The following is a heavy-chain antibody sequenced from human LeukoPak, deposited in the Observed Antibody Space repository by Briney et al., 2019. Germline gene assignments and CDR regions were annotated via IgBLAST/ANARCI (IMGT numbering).Heavy chain of an antibody. J-gene: IGHJ4*02. Sequence: ASVKVSCKASGYTFTSYYMHWVRQAPGQGLAWMGISNPSGGSTTYAQKFQGRVTMTRDTSTSTVYMELSSLRSEDTAVYYCARYGDYTNFDYWGQGTLVTVSS. D-gene: IGHD4-17*01. CDR3: ARYGDYTNFDY. CDR2: SNPSGGST. V-gene: IGHV1-46*01. CDR1: GYTFTSYY.